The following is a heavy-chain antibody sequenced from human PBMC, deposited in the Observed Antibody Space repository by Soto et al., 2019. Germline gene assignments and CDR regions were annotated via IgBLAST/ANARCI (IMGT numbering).Heavy chain of an antibody. J-gene: IGHJ4*02. CDR3: ARGAAAGFPFPDY. CDR1: GFTFRSYW. Sequence: GVSLRLSCAASGFTFRSYWMNWVRQAPGKGLEWVANIKQDGDEKHYVDSVKGRFTISRDSAKNSLYLQMNSLRAEDTAVYYCARGAAAGFPFPDYWGQGTPVTVSS. D-gene: IGHD6-13*01. V-gene: IGHV3-7*04. CDR2: IKQDGDEK.